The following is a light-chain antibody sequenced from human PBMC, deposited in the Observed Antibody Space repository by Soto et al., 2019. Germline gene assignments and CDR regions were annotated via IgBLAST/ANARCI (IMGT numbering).Light chain of an antibody. CDR2: GAS. Sequence: ILLTQSPGTLALSPGERATLSCRASQSVSNNYLAWYQQKPGHAPRLLIYGASNRATGIPDTLSGSGSGTDFTLTISRPEPEDFAVYYCQQYGSSGTFGQGTKVDIK. V-gene: IGKV3-20*01. CDR1: QSVSNNY. CDR3: QQYGSSGT. J-gene: IGKJ1*01.